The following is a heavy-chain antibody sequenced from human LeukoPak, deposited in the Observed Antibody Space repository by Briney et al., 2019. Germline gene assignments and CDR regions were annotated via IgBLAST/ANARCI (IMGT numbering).Heavy chain of an antibody. V-gene: IGHV4-38-2*01. CDR1: GYSMTTGYY. CDR3: ARILGYCSSNSCHDAFDI. D-gene: IGHD2-2*01. J-gene: IGHJ3*02. Sequence: SETLSLTCAVSGYSMTTGYYWGWIRQPPGKGLEWIGSIYHGGSIYYNPSLKRRVTMSVDTSKNQFSLKLNSVTAADTAVYYCARILGYCSSNSCHDAFDIWGQGTMVTVSS. CDR2: IYHGGSI.